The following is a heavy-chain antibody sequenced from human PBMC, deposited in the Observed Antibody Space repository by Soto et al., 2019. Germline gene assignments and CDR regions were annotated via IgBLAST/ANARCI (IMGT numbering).Heavy chain of an antibody. J-gene: IGHJ5*02. D-gene: IGHD5-18*01. CDR3: ARAAQMATAHPWFDP. CDR1: GYTFTSYG. Sequence: QVQLVQSGAEVKKPGASVKVSCKASGYTFTSYGISWVRQAPGQGLEWMGWISAYNGNTNYAQKLQGRVTMTTDTSTSTAYMELRSLRSDDTAAYYCARAAQMATAHPWFDPWGQGTLVTVSS. CDR2: ISAYNGNT. V-gene: IGHV1-18*01.